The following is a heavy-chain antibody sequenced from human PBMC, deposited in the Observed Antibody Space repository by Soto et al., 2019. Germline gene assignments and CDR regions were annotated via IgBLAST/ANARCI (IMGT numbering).Heavy chain of an antibody. CDR2: ISWNSGNL. V-gene: IGHV3-9*01. CDR1: GFTFDDYA. D-gene: IGHD4-17*01. J-gene: IGHJ4*02. Sequence: EVQLVESGGGLVQPGRSLRLSCAASGFTFDDYAMHWVRQPPGKGLEWVSSISWNSGNLGYADSVKGRFTISRDNAKNSLYQQMNSLRGEDTALYYCAKGASTTVFAFNDYWGQGTLVTVSS. CDR3: AKGASTTVFAFNDY.